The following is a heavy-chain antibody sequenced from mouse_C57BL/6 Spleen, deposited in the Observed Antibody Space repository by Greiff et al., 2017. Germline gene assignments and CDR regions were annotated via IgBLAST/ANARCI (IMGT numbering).Heavy chain of an antibody. Sequence: EVQGVESGAELVKPGASVKLSCTASGFNIKDYYMHWVKQRTEQGLEWIGRIDPEDGETKYAPKFQDKATITADTSSNTAYLQLSSLTSEDTAVYYCARAMDYWGQGASVTVSS. CDR1: GFNIKDYY. J-gene: IGHJ4*01. V-gene: IGHV14-2*01. CDR2: IDPEDGET. CDR3: ARAMDY.